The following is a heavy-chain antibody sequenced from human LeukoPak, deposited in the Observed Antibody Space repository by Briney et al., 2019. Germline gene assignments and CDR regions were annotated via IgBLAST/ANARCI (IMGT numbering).Heavy chain of an antibody. V-gene: IGHV4-59*01. CDR2: IYYSGST. J-gene: IGHJ4*02. D-gene: IGHD2-21*01. CDR1: GGSISTYY. Sequence: SETLSLTCTVSGGSISTYYWTWIRHPPGKELGWVGYIYYSGSTNNNPSLKSRVTISVDTPKNQHSLRRTSLTAAATPVYYLAKGGKGFPMGLRFDSWGEGTLVSVSS. CDR3: AKGGKGFPMGLRFDS.